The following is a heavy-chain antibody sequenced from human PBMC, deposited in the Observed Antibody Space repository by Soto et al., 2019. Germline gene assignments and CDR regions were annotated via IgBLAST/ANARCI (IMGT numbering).Heavy chain of an antibody. CDR3: ARGSAAGTKSPFDY. CDR1: GCSISGYY. J-gene: IGHJ4*02. CDR2: IHYSGST. D-gene: IGHD6-13*01. Sequence: SETLSLTCTVSGCSISGYYWSWIRQSPGKGLEWIGYIHYSGSTNYNPSLKSRVTISVDTSKNQLSLKLSSVTAADTAVYYCARGSAAGTKSPFDYWGQGTLVTVS. V-gene: IGHV4-59*01.